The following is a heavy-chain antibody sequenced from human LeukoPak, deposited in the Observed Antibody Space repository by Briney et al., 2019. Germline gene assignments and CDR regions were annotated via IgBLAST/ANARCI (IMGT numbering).Heavy chain of an antibody. V-gene: IGHV4-34*01. D-gene: IGHD1-7*01. Sequence: SETLSLTCAVYGGSFSGYYWSWIRQPPGKGLEWIGEINHSGSTNYNPSLKSRVTISVDTSKNQFSLKLSSVTAADTAVYYCASQDWSYDWFDPWGQGTLVTVSS. J-gene: IGHJ5*02. CDR1: GGSFSGYY. CDR3: ASQDWSYDWFDP. CDR2: INHSGST.